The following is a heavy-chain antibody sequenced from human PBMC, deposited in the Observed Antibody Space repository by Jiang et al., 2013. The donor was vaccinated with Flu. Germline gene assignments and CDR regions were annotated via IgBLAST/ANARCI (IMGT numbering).Heavy chain of an antibody. J-gene: IGHJ4*02. CDR3: ARDQDWGWEY. Sequence: SLTCAISGDSVSSNSAAWNWIRQSPSRGLEWLGRTYYRSRWYNDYAPSLKSRITINGDTSKNQFSLQLNSVTPEDTAIYYCARDQDWGWEYWGQGALVTVSS. V-gene: IGHV6-1*01. CDR1: GDSVSSNSAA. D-gene: IGHD7-27*01. CDR2: TYYRSRWYN.